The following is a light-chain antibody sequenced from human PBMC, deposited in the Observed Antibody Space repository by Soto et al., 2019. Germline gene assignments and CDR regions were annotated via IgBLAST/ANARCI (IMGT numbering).Light chain of an antibody. CDR3: QQYNSWT. V-gene: IGKV1-5*01. Sequence: DIQMTQSPSTLSASVGDRVTITCRASQSISDWLAWYQQKPGKAPKLLIFDASTLESGVPSRFSGSGSGTDFTLTISSLQADDFATYYCQQYNSWTFGQGTKVDIK. CDR1: QSISDW. CDR2: DAS. J-gene: IGKJ1*01.